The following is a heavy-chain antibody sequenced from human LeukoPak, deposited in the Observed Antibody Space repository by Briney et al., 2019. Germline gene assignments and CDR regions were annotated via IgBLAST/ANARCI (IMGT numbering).Heavy chain of an antibody. D-gene: IGHD3-10*01. V-gene: IGHV4-39*01. J-gene: IGHJ4*02. Sequence: SETLSLTCTVSGGSISSSSYYWGWIRQPPGKGLEWIGSIYYSGSTYYNPSLKSRVTISVDTSKNQFSLKLSSVTAADTAVYYCVRHIYYGSGTYYNGPLYYFDYWGQGTLATVSS. CDR2: IYYSGST. CDR3: VRHIYYGSGTYYNGPLYYFDY. CDR1: GGSISSSSYY.